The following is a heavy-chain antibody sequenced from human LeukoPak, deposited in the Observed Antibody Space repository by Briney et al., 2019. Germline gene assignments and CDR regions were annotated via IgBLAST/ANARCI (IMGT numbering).Heavy chain of an antibody. Sequence: SQTLSLTCAISGDSVSSNSAAWNWIRQSPSRGLGWLGRTYYRSKWYNDYAVSVKSRITINPDTSKNQFSLQLNSVTPEDTAVYYCAREVGSGWYAYYYYYGMDVWGQGTTVTVSS. CDR3: AREVGSGWYAYYYYYGMDV. V-gene: IGHV6-1*01. CDR1: GDSVSSNSAA. CDR2: TYYRSKWYN. J-gene: IGHJ6*02. D-gene: IGHD6-19*01.